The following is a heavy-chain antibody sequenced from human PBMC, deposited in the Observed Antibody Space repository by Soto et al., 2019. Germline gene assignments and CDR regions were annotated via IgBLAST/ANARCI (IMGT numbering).Heavy chain of an antibody. Sequence: LSLTCAVSGYSISSGYYWGWIRQPPGKGLEWIGSIYHSGSTYYNPSLKSRVTISVDTSKNQFSLKLSSVTAADTAVYYCARDSGSSWYCVSWFDPWGQGTLVTVYS. V-gene: IGHV4-38-2*02. CDR1: GYSISSGYY. CDR3: ARDSGSSWYCVSWFDP. J-gene: IGHJ5*02. CDR2: IYHSGST. D-gene: IGHD6-13*01.